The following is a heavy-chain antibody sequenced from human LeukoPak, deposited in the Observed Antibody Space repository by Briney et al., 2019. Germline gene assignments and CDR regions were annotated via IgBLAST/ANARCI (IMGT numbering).Heavy chain of an antibody. V-gene: IGHV1-69*05. CDR1: GGTFSSYA. J-gene: IGHJ3*02. Sequence: SVKVSCKASGGTFSSYAISWVRQAPGQGLEWMGGIIPIFGTANYAQKFQGRVTMTTDTSTSTAYMELRSLRSDDTAVYYCASGDTFDIWGQGTMVTVSS. CDR2: IIPIFGTA. CDR3: ASGDTFDI.